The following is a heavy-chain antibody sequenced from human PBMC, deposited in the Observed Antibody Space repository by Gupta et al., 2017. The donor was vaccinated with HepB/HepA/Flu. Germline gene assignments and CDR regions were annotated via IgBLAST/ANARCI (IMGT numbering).Heavy chain of an antibody. CDR1: GFTFDDYA. CDR3: AKEASLVGARYFDY. V-gene: IGHV3-9*01. Sequence: EVQLVESGGGLVQPGRSLGLSCSASGFTFDDYAMHWVRQATGKGLEWVSGISWNSGSIGYADSVKGRFTISRDNAKNSLYLQMNSLRAEDTALYYCAKEASLVGARYFDYWGQGTLVTVSS. CDR2: ISWNSGSI. J-gene: IGHJ4*02. D-gene: IGHD1-26*01.